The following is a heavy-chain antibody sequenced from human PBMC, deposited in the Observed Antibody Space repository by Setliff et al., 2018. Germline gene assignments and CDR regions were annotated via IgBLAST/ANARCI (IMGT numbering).Heavy chain of an antibody. J-gene: IGHJ6*03. Sequence: SETLSLTCAVSGYSISSGYYWGWIRQPPGKGLEWIGSIDHSGSTHYNPSLKSRVTISVDTSKNQFSLKLSSETAADTAVYYCARLGGSSGSGGFYYYYYYMDVWGKGTTVTVSS. CDR3: ARLGGSSGSGGFYYYYYYMDV. CDR1: GYSISSGYY. CDR2: IDHSGST. V-gene: IGHV4-38-2*01. D-gene: IGHD3-22*01.